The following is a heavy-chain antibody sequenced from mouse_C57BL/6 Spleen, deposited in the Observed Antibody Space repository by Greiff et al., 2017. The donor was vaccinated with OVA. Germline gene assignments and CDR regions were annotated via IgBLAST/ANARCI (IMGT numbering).Heavy chain of an antibody. J-gene: IGHJ4*01. CDR2: ISDGGSYT. Sequence: EVKLMESGGGLVKPGGSLKLSCAASGFTFSSYAMSWVRQTPEKRLEWVATISDGGSYTYYPDNVKGRFTISRDNAKNNLYLQMSHLKSEDTAMYYCARDRDGTPYAMDYWGQGTSVTVSS. D-gene: IGHD2-1*01. V-gene: IGHV5-4*01. CDR1: GFTFSSYA. CDR3: ARDRDGTPYAMDY.